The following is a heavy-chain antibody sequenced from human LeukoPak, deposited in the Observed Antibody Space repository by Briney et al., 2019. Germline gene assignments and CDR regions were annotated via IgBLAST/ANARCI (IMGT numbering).Heavy chain of an antibody. CDR1: GYTFTSYD. CDR3: ARGHTMVRGVPDY. Sequence: GASVKVSCKASGYTFTSYDINWVRQATGQGLEWMGWMNPNSGNTGYAQKFQGRVTITRNTSISTAYMELSSLRSEDTAVYYCARGHTMVRGVPDYWGQGTLVTVSS. CDR2: MNPNSGNT. V-gene: IGHV1-8*03. D-gene: IGHD3-10*01. J-gene: IGHJ4*02.